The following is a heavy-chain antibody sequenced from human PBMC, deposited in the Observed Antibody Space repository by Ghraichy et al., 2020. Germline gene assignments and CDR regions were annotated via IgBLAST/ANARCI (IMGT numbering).Heavy chain of an antibody. Sequence: SETLSLTCAVYGGSFSGYYWSWIRQPPGKGLEWIGEINHSGSTNYNPSLKSRVTISVDTSKNQFSLKLSSVTAADTAVYYCARGKGLRRIQLWSLGFAFDIWGQGTMVTVSS. CDR3: ARGKGLRRIQLWSLGFAFDI. V-gene: IGHV4-34*01. J-gene: IGHJ3*02. CDR1: GGSFSGYY. CDR2: INHSGST. D-gene: IGHD5-18*01.